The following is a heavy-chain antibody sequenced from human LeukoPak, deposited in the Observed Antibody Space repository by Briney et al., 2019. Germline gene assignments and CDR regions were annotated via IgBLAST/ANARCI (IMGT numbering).Heavy chain of an antibody. D-gene: IGHD6-13*01. CDR1: GHTFTSYG. CDR2: ISAYNGNT. V-gene: IGHV1-18*01. CDR3: ASETYSSSWEH. Sequence: ASVTVSCKASGHTFTSYGISWVRQAPGQGLEWMGWISAYNGNTNYAQKLQGRVTMTTDASTSTAYMELRSLRSDDTAVYYCASETYSSSWEHWGQGTLVTVSS. J-gene: IGHJ4*02.